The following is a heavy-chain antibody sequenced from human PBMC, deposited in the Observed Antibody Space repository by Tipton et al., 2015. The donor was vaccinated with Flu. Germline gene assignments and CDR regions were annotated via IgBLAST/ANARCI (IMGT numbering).Heavy chain of an antibody. CDR1: GGSINSTTHY. J-gene: IGHJ4*02. V-gene: IGHV4-39*07. Sequence: TLSLTCTVSGGSINSTTHYWGWVRQPPGKGLEWIATVFHSGLTYYNPSLKSRVSIAIDTSKNQFSLRMNSVTAADTAVYYCARGSGSGTYVIFDFWGQGTLVTVSS. D-gene: IGHD3-10*01. CDR3: ARGSGSGTYVIFDF. CDR2: VFHSGLT.